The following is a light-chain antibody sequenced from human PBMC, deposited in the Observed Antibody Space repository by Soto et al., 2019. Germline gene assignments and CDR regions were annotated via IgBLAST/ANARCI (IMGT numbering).Light chain of an antibody. V-gene: IGKV3D-15*01. CDR3: QQHNQWPIT. CDR1: QSAGNF. CDR2: YIS. J-gene: IGKJ5*01. Sequence: EIVVTQSPATLSVSPGETASLSCRASQSAGNFLAWYQQKPCQAPRLLIYYISTRATGIPARFSGSGSGTEFTLTINSLQSEDSAVYYCQQHNQWPITFGQGTRLEI.